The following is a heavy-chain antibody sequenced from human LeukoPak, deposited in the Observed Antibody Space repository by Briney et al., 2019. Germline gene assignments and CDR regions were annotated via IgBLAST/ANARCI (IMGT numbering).Heavy chain of an antibody. CDR2: ISYDGSNK. CDR1: GFTFSTFG. V-gene: IGHV3-30*18. D-gene: IGHD3-10*01. J-gene: IGHJ4*02. CDR3: AKDRRDASGSFLDY. Sequence: PGRSLRLSCAASGFTFSTFGMHWVRQAPGKGLEWVAVISYDGSNKYYADSVKGRFTISRENSKNTLYLQMNGLGAEDTAVYYCAKDRRDASGSFLDYWGQGTLVTVSS.